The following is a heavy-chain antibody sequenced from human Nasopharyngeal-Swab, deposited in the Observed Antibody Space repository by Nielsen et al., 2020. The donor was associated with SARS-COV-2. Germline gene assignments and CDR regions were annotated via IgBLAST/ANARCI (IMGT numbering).Heavy chain of an antibody. D-gene: IGHD6-13*01. V-gene: IGHV3-64D*06. CDR3: VKGSSSWYSDCYYMDV. CDR2: ISSNGGST. Sequence: GGSLRLSCSASGFTFSSYAMHWVRQAPGKGLEYVSAISSNGGSTYYADSVKGRFTISRDNSKNTLYLQMSSLRAEDTAVYYCVKGSSSWYSDCYYMDVWGKGTTVTVSS. J-gene: IGHJ6*03. CDR1: GFTFSSYA.